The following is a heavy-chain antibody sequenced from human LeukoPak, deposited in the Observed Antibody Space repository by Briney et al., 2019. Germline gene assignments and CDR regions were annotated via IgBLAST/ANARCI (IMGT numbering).Heavy chain of an antibody. CDR3: AKVITSGFYSSAFDL. V-gene: IGHV3-30*02. D-gene: IGHD3-22*01. CDR2: MRYDESNE. Sequence: GGSLRLSCVASGFSFSTYGLHWVRQAPGKALEWVAFMRYDESNEYYVDSVKGRFTISRDNSKSTLYLQMDSLRIEDTAMYYCAKVITSGFYSSAFDLWGQGTRVTVSS. CDR1: GFSFSTYG. J-gene: IGHJ3*01.